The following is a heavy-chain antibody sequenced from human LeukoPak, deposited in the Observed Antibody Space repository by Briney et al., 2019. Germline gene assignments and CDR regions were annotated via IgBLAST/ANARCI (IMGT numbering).Heavy chain of an antibody. D-gene: IGHD5-12*01. J-gene: IGHJ6*03. CDR3: AKDAVDIVATGTYYYYYYYMDV. V-gene: IGHV3-43D*03. CDR2: ISWDGGST. CDR1: GFTFDDHA. Sequence: GGSLRLSCAASGFTFDDHAMHWVRQAPGKGLEWVSLISWDGGSTYYADSVKGRFTISRDNSKNSLYLQMNSLRAEDTALYYCAKDAVDIVATGTYYYYYYYMDVWGKGTTVTVSS.